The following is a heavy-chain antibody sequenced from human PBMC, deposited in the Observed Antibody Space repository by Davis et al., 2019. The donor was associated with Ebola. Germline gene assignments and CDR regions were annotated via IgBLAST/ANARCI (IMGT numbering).Heavy chain of an antibody. CDR3: ARAVAGTKALGSDYYYYYMDV. V-gene: IGHV4-59*01. D-gene: IGHD1-1*01. CDR2: IYYSGST. CDR1: GDSISSYY. Sequence: PSETLSLTCTVSGDSISSYYWSWIRQPPGKGLEWIGYIYYSGSTNYNPSLKSRVTISRETSKNQFSLKVSSVTAADTAVYYCARAVAGTKALGSDYYYYYMDVWGKGTTVTVSS. J-gene: IGHJ6*03.